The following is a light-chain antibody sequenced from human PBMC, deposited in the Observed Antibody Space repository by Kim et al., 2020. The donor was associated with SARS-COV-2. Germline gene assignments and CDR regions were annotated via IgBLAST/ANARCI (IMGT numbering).Light chain of an antibody. Sequence: SASVGDRVTITCRASQSISRLLAWYQQKPGKAPNLLIYDASSLEDGVPPRFGGSGSGTEFTLTISSLQPDDFATYYCQQYKSYWTFGQGTKVDIK. V-gene: IGKV1-5*01. CDR2: DAS. CDR1: QSISRL. J-gene: IGKJ1*01. CDR3: QQYKSYWT.